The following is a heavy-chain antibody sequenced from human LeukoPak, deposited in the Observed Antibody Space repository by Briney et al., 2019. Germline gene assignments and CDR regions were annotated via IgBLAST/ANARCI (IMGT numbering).Heavy chain of an antibody. D-gene: IGHD3-3*01. J-gene: IGHJ5*02. CDR2: IKQDGSEK. Sequence: GGSLRLSCAASGFTFSSYWMSWVRQAPGKGLEWVANIKQDGSEKYYVDSVKGRFTISRDNAKNSLYLQMNSLRAEDTAVYYCARAGSGYRSWFDPWGQGTLVTVSS. V-gene: IGHV3-7*01. CDR1: GFTFSSYW. CDR3: ARAGSGYRSWFDP.